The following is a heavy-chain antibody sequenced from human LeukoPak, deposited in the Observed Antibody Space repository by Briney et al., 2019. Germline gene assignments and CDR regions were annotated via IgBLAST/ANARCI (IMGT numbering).Heavy chain of an antibody. CDR2: ISSSSSYI. CDR3: ARWVGDSSGIDY. V-gene: IGHV3-21*01. Sequence: PGGPLRLSCAASGFTFSSYSMNWVRQAPGKGLEWVSSISSSSSYIYYADSVKGRFTISRDNAKNSLYLQMNSLRAEDTAVYYCARWVGDSSGIDYWGQGTLVTVSS. CDR1: GFTFSSYS. J-gene: IGHJ4*02. D-gene: IGHD3-22*01.